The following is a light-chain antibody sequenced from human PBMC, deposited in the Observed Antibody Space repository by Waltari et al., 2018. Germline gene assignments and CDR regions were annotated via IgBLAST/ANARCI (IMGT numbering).Light chain of an antibody. J-gene: IGLJ3*02. Sequence: QAALTQPASVSGSPGQSLTISCTWASSDVGRYNLVSWYQQHPGKAPKHIIYEATKRPAGVSDRFSGSKSGYTASLTISGLQADDEADYYCCSYTSSSTPRLFGGGTKLTVL. CDR2: EAT. CDR1: SSDVGRYNL. CDR3: CSYTSSSTPRL. V-gene: IGLV2-14*02.